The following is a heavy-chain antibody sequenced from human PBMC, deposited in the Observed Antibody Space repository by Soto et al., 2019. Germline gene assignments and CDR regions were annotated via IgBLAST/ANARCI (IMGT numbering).Heavy chain of an antibody. CDR2: MNPNSGNT. CDR1: GCTFTSYD. V-gene: IGHV1-8*01. D-gene: IGHD3-3*02. Sequence: GASVKVSCKASGCTFTSYDINWVRQATGQGLEWMGWMNPNSGNTGYAQKFQGRVTMTRNTSISTAYMELSSLRSEDTAVYYCARGTLHFWSGYGSHYYYGMDVWGQGTTVTVSS. CDR3: ARGTLHFWSGYGSHYYYGMDV. J-gene: IGHJ6*02.